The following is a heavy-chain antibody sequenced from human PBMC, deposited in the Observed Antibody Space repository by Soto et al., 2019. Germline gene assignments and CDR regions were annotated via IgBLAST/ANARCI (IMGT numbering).Heavy chain of an antibody. Sequence: QLQLQESGPGLVKPSETLSLTCTVSGGSISSSSYYWGWIRQPPGKGLEWIGSIYYSGSTYYNPSLKSRVTIYVDTSKYQFSLKLSSVTAADTAVYYCARRLYYDSSGFEGGGMDVWGQGTTVTVSS. J-gene: IGHJ6*02. CDR2: IYYSGST. CDR3: ARRLYYDSSGFEGGGMDV. V-gene: IGHV4-39*01. CDR1: GGSISSSSYY. D-gene: IGHD3-22*01.